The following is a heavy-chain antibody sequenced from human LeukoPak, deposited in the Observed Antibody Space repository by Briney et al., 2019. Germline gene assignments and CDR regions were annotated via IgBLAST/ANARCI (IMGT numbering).Heavy chain of an antibody. CDR3: VRYSGDADY. D-gene: IGHD5-12*01. Sequence: GGSLRLSCTASGFTFGDYAMSWFRQAPGRGLEWVGFIRSKVYGGTTEYAASVKGRFTISRDDSKSIAYLQMNSLKSEDTAVYYCVRYSGDADYWGQGTLVTVSS. J-gene: IGHJ4*02. CDR2: IRSKVYGGTT. V-gene: IGHV3-49*03. CDR1: GFTFGDYA.